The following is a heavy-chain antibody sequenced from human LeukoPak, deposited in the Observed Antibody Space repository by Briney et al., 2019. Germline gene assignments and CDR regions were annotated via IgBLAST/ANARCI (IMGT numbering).Heavy chain of an antibody. Sequence: PGGSLRLSCAAYGFTFSAYSMNWVRQAPGKGLEWISYIGISSGNTKYADSVKGRFTISGDKAKNSLYLQMNSLRVEDTAVYYCARDYKYAFDNWGQGTLVTVSS. CDR2: IGISSGNT. J-gene: IGHJ4*02. CDR1: GFTFSAYS. CDR3: ARDYKYAFDN. D-gene: IGHD5-24*01. V-gene: IGHV3-48*01.